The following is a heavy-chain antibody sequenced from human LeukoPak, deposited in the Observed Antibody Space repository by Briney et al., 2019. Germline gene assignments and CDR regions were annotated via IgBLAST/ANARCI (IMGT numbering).Heavy chain of an antibody. CDR2: ISGGGGST. CDR1: GFTFSSYG. CDR3: AKGVLRNYYDSSGSQIDY. V-gene: IGHV3-23*01. D-gene: IGHD3-22*01. J-gene: IGHJ4*02. Sequence: PGGSLRLSCAASGFTFSSYGMSWVRQAPGKGLEWVSAISGGGGSTYYADSVKGRFTISRDNSKNTLYLQMNSLRAEDTAVYYCAKGVLRNYYDSSGSQIDYWGQGTLVTVSS.